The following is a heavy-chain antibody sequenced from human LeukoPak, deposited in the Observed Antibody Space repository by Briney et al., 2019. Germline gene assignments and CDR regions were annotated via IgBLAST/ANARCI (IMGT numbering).Heavy chain of an antibody. D-gene: IGHD5-12*01. Sequence: ASVKVSCKASGYTFTSYYMHWVRQAPGQGLEWMGIINPSGGSTSYAQKFQGRVTMTRDTSTSTVYMELSSLRSEDTTVYYCARVKWLREALTNGMDVWGQGTRSPSP. CDR2: INPSGGST. J-gene: IGHJ6*02. CDR3: ARVKWLREALTNGMDV. V-gene: IGHV1-46*01. CDR1: GYTFTSYY.